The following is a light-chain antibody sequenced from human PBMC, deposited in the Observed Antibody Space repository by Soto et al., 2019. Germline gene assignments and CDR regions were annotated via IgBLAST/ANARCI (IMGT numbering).Light chain of an antibody. CDR3: QQRSNWPPWT. V-gene: IGKV3-11*01. CDR2: DAS. CDR1: QSVTSY. J-gene: IGKJ1*01. Sequence: EIVLTQSPTTLSLSPGERATLSCRASQSVTSYLDWYQQKPGQAPRLLIYDASNRATGIPARFSGSGSGTDFTLTISSLEPEDFAVYYCQQRSNWPPWTVGQGTKVEIK.